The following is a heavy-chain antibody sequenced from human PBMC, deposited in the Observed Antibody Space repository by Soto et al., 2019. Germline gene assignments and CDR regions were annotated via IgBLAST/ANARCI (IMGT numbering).Heavy chain of an antibody. Sequence: EVQLLASGGGLVQPGESLRLSCAASGFTVNTYAMSWVRQAPGKGLEWVSALYDVDGSFYADSVKGRFTTSSDSSKTTVYLQMNDLRPDDTAVYYCATWHEREHAYDVWGQGTTVTVSS. CDR1: GFTVNTYA. CDR3: ATWHEREHAYDV. J-gene: IGHJ3*01. V-gene: IGHV3-23*01. D-gene: IGHD1-1*01. CDR2: LYDVDGS.